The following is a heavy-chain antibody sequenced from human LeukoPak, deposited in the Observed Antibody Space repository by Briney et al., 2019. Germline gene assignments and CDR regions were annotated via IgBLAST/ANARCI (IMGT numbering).Heavy chain of an antibody. CDR2: MNPNSGNT. D-gene: IGHD6-6*01. CDR1: GYTFTSYD. J-gene: IGHJ4*02. V-gene: IGHV1-8*01. Sequence: ASVKVSCKASGYTFTSYDINWVRQATGQGLEWMGWMNPNSGNTGYAQKFQGRVTMTRNTSISTAYMELSSLRSEDTAVYYCAIYPVRSRSSSSVGFDYWGQGTLVTVSS. CDR3: AIYPVRSRSSSSVGFDY.